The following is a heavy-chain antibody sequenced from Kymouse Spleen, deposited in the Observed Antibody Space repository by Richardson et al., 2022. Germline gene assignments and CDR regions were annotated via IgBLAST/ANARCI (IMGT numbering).Heavy chain of an antibody. D-gene: IGHD3-10*01. CDR2: IYHSGST. Sequence: QVQLQESGPGLVKPSGTLSLTCAVSGGSISSSNWWSWVRQPPGKGLEWIGEIYHSGSTNYNPSLKSRVTISVDKSKNQFSLKLSSVTAADTAVYYCARDRRLLWFGELWDYYYYGMDVWGQGTTVTVSS. J-gene: IGHJ6*02. V-gene: IGHV4-4*02. CDR3: ARDRRLLWFGELWDYYYYGMDV. CDR1: GGSISSSNW.